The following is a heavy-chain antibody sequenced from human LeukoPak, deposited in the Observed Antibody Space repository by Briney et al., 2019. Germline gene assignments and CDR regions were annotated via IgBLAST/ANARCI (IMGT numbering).Heavy chain of an antibody. Sequence: GGSLRLSCAASGFTFSTYWMHWVRQAPGKGLVWVSRINSDGNSTRYADSVKGRFTISRDNAKNTLYLQMNSLRAEDTAVYYCARRGAPHYYFDYWGQGTLVTVSS. V-gene: IGHV3-74*01. CDR1: GFTFSTYW. J-gene: IGHJ4*02. D-gene: IGHD1-26*01. CDR3: ARRGAPHYYFDY. CDR2: INSDGNST.